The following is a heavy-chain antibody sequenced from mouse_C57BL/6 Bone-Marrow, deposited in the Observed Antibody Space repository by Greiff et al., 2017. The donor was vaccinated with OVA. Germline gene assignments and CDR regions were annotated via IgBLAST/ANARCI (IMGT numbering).Heavy chain of an antibody. V-gene: IGHV1-76*01. Sequence: QVQLQESGAELVRPGASVKLSCKASGYTFTDYDISWVKQRPGQGLEWIARIYPGSGNTYYNEKFKGKATLTAEKSSSTAYMQLSSLTSEYSAVYFCVSVSFAYWGQGTLVTVSA. CDR2: IYPGSGNT. CDR3: VSVSFAY. J-gene: IGHJ3*01. CDR1: GYTFTDYD.